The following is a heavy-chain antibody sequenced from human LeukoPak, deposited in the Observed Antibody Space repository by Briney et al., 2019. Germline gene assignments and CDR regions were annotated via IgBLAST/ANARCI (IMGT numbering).Heavy chain of an antibody. D-gene: IGHD4/OR15-4a*01. CDR1: GXXIXXXY. V-gene: IGHV4-59*01. CDR2: IYYNGNT. Sequence: SETLSLTCTVXGXXIXXXYXXXXXXPXGXXLXWIGYIYYNGNTNYNPSLKSRVTISVDTSKNQFSLKLSSVTAADTAVYYCARFGYDYGLDYWGQGTLVTVSS. CDR3: ARFGYDYGLDY. J-gene: IGHJ4*02.